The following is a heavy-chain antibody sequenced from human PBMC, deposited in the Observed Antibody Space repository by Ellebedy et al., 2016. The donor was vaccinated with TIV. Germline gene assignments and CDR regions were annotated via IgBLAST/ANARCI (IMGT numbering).Heavy chain of an antibody. V-gene: IGHV5-51*01. J-gene: IGHJ4*02. CDR2: IYPGDSDT. CDR3: AKYRSGVFPNYFDS. CDR1: GYTFRNFW. Sequence: PGGSLRLSCKGSGYTFRNFWIGWVRQVPGKGLEWMGIIYPGDSDTRYSPSFQGQVTISADKSISTAYLQWNSLKASDSAMYFCAKYRSGVFPNYFDSWGQGTLVTVSS. D-gene: IGHD3-10*01.